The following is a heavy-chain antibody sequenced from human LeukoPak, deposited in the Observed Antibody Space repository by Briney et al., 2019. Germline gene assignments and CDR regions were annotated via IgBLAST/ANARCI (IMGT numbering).Heavy chain of an antibody. J-gene: IGHJ4*02. CDR2: ISTYNGNT. Sequence: GASVKVSCKASGYTFTSYGISWVRQAPGQGLEWMGWISTYNGNTHYAQKLQGRVTMTTDTSTSTAYMELRSLRSDDTAVYYCARSSLAVAGSVFDYWGQGTPVNVSS. D-gene: IGHD6-19*01. CDR3: ARSSLAVAGSVFDY. V-gene: IGHV1-18*01. CDR1: GYTFTSYG.